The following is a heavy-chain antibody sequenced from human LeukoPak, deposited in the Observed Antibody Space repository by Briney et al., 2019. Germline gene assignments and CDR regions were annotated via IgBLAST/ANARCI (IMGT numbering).Heavy chain of an antibody. CDR3: ARGPRDVRYCSSTSCFNWFDP. V-gene: IGHV4-34*01. CDR1: GGSFSGYY. CDR2: IDHSGST. Sequence: SETLSLTCAVYGGSFSGYYWSWIRQPPGKGLEWIGEIDHSGSTNYNPSLKSRVTISVDTSKNQFSLKLSSVTAADTAVYYRARGPRDVRYCSSTSCFNWFDPWGQGTLVTVSS. J-gene: IGHJ5*02. D-gene: IGHD2-2*01.